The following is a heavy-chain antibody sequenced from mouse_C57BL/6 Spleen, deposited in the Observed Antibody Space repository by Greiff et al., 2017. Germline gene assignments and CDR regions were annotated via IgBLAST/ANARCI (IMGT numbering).Heavy chain of an antibody. CDR2: ISDGGSYT. J-gene: IGHJ4*01. D-gene: IGHD4-1*02. Sequence: DVKLVESGGGLVKPGGSLKLSCAASGFTFSSYAMSWVRQTPEKRLEWVATISDGGSYTYYPDNVKGRFTISRDNAKNNLYLQMSHLKSEDTAMYYCARSTAYYAMDYWGQGTSVTVSS. CDR3: ARSTAYYAMDY. CDR1: GFTFSSYA. V-gene: IGHV5-4*03.